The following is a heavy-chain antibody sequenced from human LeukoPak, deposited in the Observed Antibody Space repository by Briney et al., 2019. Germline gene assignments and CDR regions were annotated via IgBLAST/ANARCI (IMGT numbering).Heavy chain of an antibody. D-gene: IGHD3-10*01. CDR3: AKGRGITMVRGAYPFDY. Sequence: PGGSLRLSCAASGFTFDDYAMHWVQQAPGKGLEWVSGISWNSGSIGYADSVKGRFTISRDNAKNSLYLQMNSLRAEDTALYYCAKGRGITMVRGAYPFDYWGQGTLVTVSS. CDR2: ISWNSGSI. V-gene: IGHV3-9*01. J-gene: IGHJ4*02. CDR1: GFTFDDYA.